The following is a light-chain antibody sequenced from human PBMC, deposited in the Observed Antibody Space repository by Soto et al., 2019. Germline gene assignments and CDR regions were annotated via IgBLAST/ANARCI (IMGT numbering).Light chain of an antibody. CDR3: QHCSELPLT. CDR1: RGGSSY. J-gene: IGKJ4*01. CDR2: GAS. V-gene: IGKV3-15*01. Sequence: ASSTLTLKGTRRGGSSYLAWYQQKPGQGPRLLIFGASTRAIGIPDRFSGSGSGTDFTLTISSLQSEDFAVYYCQHCSELPLTFGGGTKVDIK.